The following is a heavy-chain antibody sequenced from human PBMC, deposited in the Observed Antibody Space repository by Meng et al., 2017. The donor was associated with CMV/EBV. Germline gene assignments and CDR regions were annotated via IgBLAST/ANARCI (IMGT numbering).Heavy chain of an antibody. D-gene: IGHD2-15*01. Sequence: SETLSLTCAVYGGSFSGYYWSWIRQPPGKGLEWIGEINHSGSTNYNPSLKSRVTISVDTSKNQFSLKLSSVTAADTAVYYCARGRSGYCSGGSCYSDYGGQG. V-gene: IGHV4-34*01. CDR3: ARGRSGYCSGGSCYSDY. CDR1: GGSFSGYY. CDR2: INHSGST. J-gene: IGHJ4*02.